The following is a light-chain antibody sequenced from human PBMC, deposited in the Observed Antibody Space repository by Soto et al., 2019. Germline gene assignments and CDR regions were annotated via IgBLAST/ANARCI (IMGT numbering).Light chain of an antibody. CDR3: CSYAGSSTFV. J-gene: IGLJ2*01. V-gene: IGLV2-23*03. Sequence: QSALTQPASVSGSPGQSITISCTGTSSDVGNNNLVSWYQQHPGKAPKLMIYEGSKRPSGVSNRFSGSKSGNTASLTISGLQAEDEADYYCCSYAGSSTFVFGGGTKLTVL. CDR1: SSDVGNNNL. CDR2: EGS.